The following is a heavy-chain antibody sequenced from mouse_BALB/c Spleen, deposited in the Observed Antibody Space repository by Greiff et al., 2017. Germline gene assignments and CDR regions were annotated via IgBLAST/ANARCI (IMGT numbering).Heavy chain of an antibody. CDR2: INPSSGYT. J-gene: IGHJ3*01. CDR1: GYTFTSYT. CDR3: ARAHYEKVFAY. Sequence: QVQLQQSAAELARPGASVKMSCKASGYTFTSYTMHWVKQRPGQGLEWIGYINPSSGYTEYNQKFKDKTTLTADKSSSTAYMQLSSLTSEDSAVYYCARAHYEKVFAYWGQGTLVTVSA. D-gene: IGHD2-4*01. V-gene: IGHV1-4*02.